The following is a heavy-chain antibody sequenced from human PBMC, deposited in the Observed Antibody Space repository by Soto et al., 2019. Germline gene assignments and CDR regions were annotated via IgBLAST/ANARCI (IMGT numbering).Heavy chain of an antibody. Sequence: QVQLQESGPGLVKPSQTLSLTCTVSGGSISSGGYYWSWIRQHPGKGLEWIGYIYYSGSTYYTPSLKSRVTISVDTSKNQFSLKPSSVTAADTAVYYCARDTHYYDSSGYWPDAFDIWGQGTMVTVSS. J-gene: IGHJ3*02. V-gene: IGHV4-31*03. CDR1: GGSISSGGYY. CDR2: IYYSGST. D-gene: IGHD3-22*01. CDR3: ARDTHYYDSSGYWPDAFDI.